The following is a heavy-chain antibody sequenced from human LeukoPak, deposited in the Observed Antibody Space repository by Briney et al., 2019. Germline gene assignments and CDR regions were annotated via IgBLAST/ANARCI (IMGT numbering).Heavy chain of an antibody. V-gene: IGHV3-7*01. Sequence: GGSLRLSCAASGFTFSSYWMSWVRQAPGKGLEWVANIKQDGSEKYYVDSVKGRFTISRDNAKNSLYLQMNSLRAEDTAVYYCAREVTYYDFWSGYSHSPLNDYWGQGTLVTVSS. CDR1: GFTFSSYW. D-gene: IGHD3-3*01. CDR3: AREVTYYDFWSGYSHSPLNDY. J-gene: IGHJ4*02. CDR2: IKQDGSEK.